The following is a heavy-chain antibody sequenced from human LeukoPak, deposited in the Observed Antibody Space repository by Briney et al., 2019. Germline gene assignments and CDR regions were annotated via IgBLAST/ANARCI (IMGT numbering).Heavy chain of an antibody. CDR1: GFTFDDYA. CDR3: ARAGWYRFDY. J-gene: IGHJ4*02. D-gene: IGHD6-19*01. Sequence: GRSLRLSCAASGFTFDDYAMHWVRQAPGKGLEWVSGISWNSGSIGYADSVKGRFTISRDNAENTLFLQMNSLGADDTAVYYCARAGWYRFDYWGQGTLVTVSS. CDR2: ISWNSGSI. V-gene: IGHV3-9*01.